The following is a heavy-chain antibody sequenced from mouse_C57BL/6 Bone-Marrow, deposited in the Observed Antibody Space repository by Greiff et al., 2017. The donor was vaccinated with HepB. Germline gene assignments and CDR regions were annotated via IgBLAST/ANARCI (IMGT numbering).Heavy chain of an antibody. V-gene: IGHV1-63*01. J-gene: IGHJ4*01. CDR2: IYPGGGYT. CDR3: AVYYSNYDAMDY. Sequence: QVQLKQSGAELVRPGTSVKMSCKASGYTFTNYWIGWAKQRPGHGLEWIGDIYPGGGYTNYNEKFKGKATLTADKSSSTAYMQFSSLTSEDSAIYYCAVYYSNYDAMDYWGQGTSVTVSS. CDR1: GYTFTNYW. D-gene: IGHD2-5*01.